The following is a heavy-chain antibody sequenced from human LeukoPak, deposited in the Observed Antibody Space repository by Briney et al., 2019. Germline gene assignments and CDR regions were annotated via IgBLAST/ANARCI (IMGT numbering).Heavy chain of an antibody. V-gene: IGHV1-3*03. CDR1: GYTFTSYD. D-gene: IGHD5-12*01. CDR2: INAGNGNT. J-gene: IGHJ5*02. Sequence: ASVKVSCKASGYTFTSYDINWVRQATGQRLEWMGWINAGNGNTKYSQEFQGRVTITRDTSASTAYMELSSLRSEDMAVYYCARGSSGYDFAWFDPWGQGTLVTVSS. CDR3: ARGSSGYDFAWFDP.